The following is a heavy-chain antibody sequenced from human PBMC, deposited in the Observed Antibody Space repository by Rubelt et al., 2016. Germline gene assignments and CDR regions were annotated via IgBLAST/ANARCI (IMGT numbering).Heavy chain of an antibody. CDR3: ATDLNWENY. J-gene: IGHJ4*02. V-gene: IGHV3-7*04. D-gene: IGHD7-27*01. Sequence: EVQLMESGGGLIQPGGSLRLSCAASEFSVSTKYMSWVRQAPGKGLEWVATIKPDGSEQYYVDSVTGRFAISRDNAKNSLFLQMNSLRIEDTALYYCATDLNWENYWGQGTLVTVSS. CDR1: EFSVSTKY. CDR2: IKPDGSEQ.